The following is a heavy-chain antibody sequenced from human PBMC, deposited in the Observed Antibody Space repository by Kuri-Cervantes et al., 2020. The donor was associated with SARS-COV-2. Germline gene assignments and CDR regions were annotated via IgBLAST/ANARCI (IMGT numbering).Heavy chain of an antibody. V-gene: IGHV4-4*09. J-gene: IGHJ6*03. D-gene: IGHD3-3*01. CDR1: GGSISSYY. CDR2: IYASGGT. Sequence: SETLSLTCTVSGGSISSYYWSWIRQPAGKGLEWIGFIYASGGTSYNASLKSRVTISVDTSKNQFSLKLGSVTAADTAVYYCARDSRSSYQVLLDHYYYSYMDVWDKGTTVTVSS. CDR3: ARDSRSSYQVLLDHYYYSYMDV.